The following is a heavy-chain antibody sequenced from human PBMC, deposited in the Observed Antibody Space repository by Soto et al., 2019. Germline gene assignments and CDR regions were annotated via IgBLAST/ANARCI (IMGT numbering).Heavy chain of an antibody. V-gene: IGHV4-4*07. J-gene: IGHJ3*02. CDR2: SYTSGST. D-gene: IGHD3-3*01. CDR3: ARDGDFWSGSYAFDI. CDR1: GGSISSYF. Sequence: QVQLQESGPGLAKPSETLSLTCTVSGGSISSYFWSWIRQPAGKGLEWIGRSYTSGSTNYNPSLTSRVTMSVDTSKNQFSLRLSSVTAADTAVYYCARDGDFWSGSYAFDIWGQGTMVTVSS.